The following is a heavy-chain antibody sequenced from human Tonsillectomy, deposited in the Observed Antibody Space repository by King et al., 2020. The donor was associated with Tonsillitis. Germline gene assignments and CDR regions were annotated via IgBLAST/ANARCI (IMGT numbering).Heavy chain of an antibody. CDR1: GYSFSNYW. CDR3: ARRSRSGSYFDS. J-gene: IGHJ4*02. Sequence: VQLVESGAEVKKPGESLKISCEGSGYSFSNYWIGWVRQMPGKGLEWMGTIYPADSDTRYSPSFQGQVTISAEKSITTAYLQWSSLKVSDTAMYSCARRSRSGSYFDSWGQGTLVTVSS. V-gene: IGHV5-51*01. CDR2: IYPADSDT. D-gene: IGHD6-19*01.